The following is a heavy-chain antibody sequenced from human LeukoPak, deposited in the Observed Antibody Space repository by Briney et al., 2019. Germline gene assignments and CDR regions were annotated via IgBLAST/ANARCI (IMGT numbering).Heavy chain of an antibody. V-gene: IGHV3-30-3*01. CDR3: ARGAPYYDILTGYEGDFDY. Sequence: GGSLRLSCAASGFTFSSYAMDWVRQAPGKGLEWVAVISYDGSNKYYADSVKGRFTISRDNSKNTLYLQMKSLRAEDTAVYYCARGAPYYDILTGYEGDFDYWGQGTLVTVSS. D-gene: IGHD3-9*01. CDR2: ISYDGSNK. J-gene: IGHJ4*02. CDR1: GFTFSSYA.